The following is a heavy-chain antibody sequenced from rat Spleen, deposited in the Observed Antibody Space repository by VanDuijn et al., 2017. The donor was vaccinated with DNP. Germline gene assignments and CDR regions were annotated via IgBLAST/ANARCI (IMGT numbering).Heavy chain of an antibody. CDR2: ISYSGYT. CDR1: GYSITSNY. Sequence: EVQLQESGPGLVKPSQSLSLTCSATGYSITSNYWGWVRKFPGNKMEWMGYISYSGYTSYNPSLKSRISITRDTSKNQFFLHLNSVTTEDTATYYCARWVRYFDYWGHGVMVTVSS. J-gene: IGHJ2*01. D-gene: IGHD1-1*01. CDR3: ARWVRYFDY. V-gene: IGHV3-1*01.